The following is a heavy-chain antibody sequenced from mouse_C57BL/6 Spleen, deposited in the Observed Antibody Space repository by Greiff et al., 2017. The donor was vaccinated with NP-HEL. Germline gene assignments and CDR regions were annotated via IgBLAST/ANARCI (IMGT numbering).Heavy chain of an antibody. D-gene: IGHD1-1*01. CDR2: ISSGGSYT. Sequence: EVQVVESGGDLVKPGGSLKLSSAASGFTFSSYGMSWVRQTPDKRLEWVATISSGGSYTYYPDSVKGRFTISRDNAKNTLYLQMSSLKSEDTAMYYCARQGITTVVVPYFDYWGQGTTLTVSS. CDR1: GFTFSSYG. CDR3: ARQGITTVVVPYFDY. V-gene: IGHV5-6*01. J-gene: IGHJ2*01.